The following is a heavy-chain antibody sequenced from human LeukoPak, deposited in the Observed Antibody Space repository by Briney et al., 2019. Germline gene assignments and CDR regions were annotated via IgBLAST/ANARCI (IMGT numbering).Heavy chain of an antibody. CDR2: ISSSGSTI. D-gene: IGHD6-13*01. CDR3: AREPTYSSSWHTTCDY. Sequence: PGGSLRLSCAASGFTFSSYAMNWVRQAPGKGLEWVSYISSSGSTIYYADSVKGRFTISRDNAKNSLYLQMNSLRAEDTAVYYCAREPTYSSSWHTTCDYWGQGTLVTVSS. J-gene: IGHJ4*02. V-gene: IGHV3-48*04. CDR1: GFTFSSYA.